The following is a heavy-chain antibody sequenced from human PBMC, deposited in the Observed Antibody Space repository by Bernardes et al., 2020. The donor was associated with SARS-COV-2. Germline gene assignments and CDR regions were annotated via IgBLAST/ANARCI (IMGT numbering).Heavy chain of an antibody. CDR2: IYYSGST. CDR3: AIALGYCSSTSCYGLYGMDV. V-gene: IGHV4-39*01. Sequence: SETLSLTCTVSGGSISSSSYYWGWIRQPPGKGLEWIGSIYYSGSTYYNPSLKSRVTISVDTSKNQFSLKLSSVTAADTAVYYCAIALGYCSSTSCYGLYGMDVWGQGTTVTVSS. J-gene: IGHJ6*02. CDR1: GGSISSSSYY. D-gene: IGHD2-2*01.